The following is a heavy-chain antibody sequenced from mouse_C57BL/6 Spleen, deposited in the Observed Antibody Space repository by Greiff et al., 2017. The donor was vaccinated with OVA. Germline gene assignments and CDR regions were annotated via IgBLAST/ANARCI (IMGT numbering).Heavy chain of an antibody. V-gene: IGHV1-53*01. Sequence: VQLQQPGTELVQPGASVKLSCKASGYTFTSYWMHWVKQRPGQGLEWIGNINPSNGGTNSNEKFKSKATLTVDKSSSTAYMQLISLTSEDSAVYYCARYHGSSAWFAYWGQGTLVTVSA. CDR3: ARYHGSSAWFAY. CDR1: GYTFTSYW. D-gene: IGHD1-1*01. J-gene: IGHJ3*01. CDR2: INPSNGGT.